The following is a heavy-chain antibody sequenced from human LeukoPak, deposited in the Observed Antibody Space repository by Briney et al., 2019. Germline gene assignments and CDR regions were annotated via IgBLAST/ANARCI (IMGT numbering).Heavy chain of an antibody. CDR2: ISGSGDNT. V-gene: IGHV3-23*01. Sequence: GGSLRLSCAASGFTFSSYAMSWVRQAPGKGLEWVSGISGSGDNTYYADSVKGRFTISRDNSKNTLYVQVNSLGTQDTAAYYCAKGSYYDSSGSFYFDYWGQGTLVTVSS. J-gene: IGHJ4*02. CDR3: AKGSYYDSSGSFYFDY. D-gene: IGHD3-22*01. CDR1: GFTFSSYA.